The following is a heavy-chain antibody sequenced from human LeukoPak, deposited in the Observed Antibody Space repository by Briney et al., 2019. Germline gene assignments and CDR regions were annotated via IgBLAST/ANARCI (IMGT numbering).Heavy chain of an antibody. CDR2: INPNSGDT. D-gene: IGHD1-14*01. Sequence: GASVKVSCKTSEYTFTGYYMHWVRQAPGQGLEWMGWINPNSGDTSYAQKFQGRVTMTRDTSISTAYMELSRLRSDDTAVYYCARDRTRYYYYSYMDVWGKGTAVTISS. V-gene: IGHV1-2*02. CDR1: EYTFTGYY. J-gene: IGHJ6*03. CDR3: ARDRTRYYYYSYMDV.